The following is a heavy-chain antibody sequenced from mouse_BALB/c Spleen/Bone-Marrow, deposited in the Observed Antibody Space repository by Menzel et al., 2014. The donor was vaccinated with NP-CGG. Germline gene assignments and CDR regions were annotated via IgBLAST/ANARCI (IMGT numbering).Heavy chain of an antibody. V-gene: IGHV7-3*02. J-gene: IGHJ2*01. D-gene: IGHD3-1*01. CDR1: GFTFTDYH. Sequence: EVQLVESGGGLVQPGGSLRLSCATSGFTFTDYHMSWVRQPPGKALEWLGFIRNKANGYTKEYSASVKGRFTISRDNSQSILYLQMNTLRAEDSTTYYCARDRAARATGYYFDYWGQGTTLTVSS. CDR3: ARDRAARATGYYFDY. CDR2: IRNKANGYTK.